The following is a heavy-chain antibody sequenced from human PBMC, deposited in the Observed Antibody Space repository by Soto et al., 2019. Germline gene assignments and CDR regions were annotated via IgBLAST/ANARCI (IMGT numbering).Heavy chain of an antibody. CDR2: ISYDGSNK. J-gene: IGHJ4*02. D-gene: IGHD7-27*01. CDR1: GFTFSSYA. Sequence: QVQLVESGGGVVQPGRSLRLSCAASGFTFSSYAMHWVRQAPGKGLEWVAVISYDGSNKYYADSVKGRFTISRDNSKNTLELQMNSLRAEDTAVYYCARDEDSLGPFDYWGQGTLVTVSS. V-gene: IGHV3-30-3*01. CDR3: ARDEDSLGPFDY.